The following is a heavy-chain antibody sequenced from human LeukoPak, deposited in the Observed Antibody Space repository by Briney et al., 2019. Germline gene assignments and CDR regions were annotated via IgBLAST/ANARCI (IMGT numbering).Heavy chain of an antibody. J-gene: IGHJ4*02. V-gene: IGHV4-59*01. CDR1: GGSISSYY. D-gene: IGHD6-19*01. CDR3: ARVGYSSGWSDY. CDR2: IYYSGST. Sequence: KPSETLSLTCTVSGGSISSYYWSRIRQPPGKGLEWIGYIYYSGSTNYNPSLKSRVTISVDTSKNQFSLKLSSVTAADTAVYYCARVGYSSGWSDYWGRGTLVTVSS.